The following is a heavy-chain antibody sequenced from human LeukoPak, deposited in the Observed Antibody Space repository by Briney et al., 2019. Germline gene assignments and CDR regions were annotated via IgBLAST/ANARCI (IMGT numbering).Heavy chain of an antibody. Sequence: PSETLSLTCTVSGGSMSSYYWSWIRQPPGKGLEWIGYIYYSGSTNYNPSLKSRVTISVDTSKNQFSLKLSSVTAADTAVYYCARDRGILYGMDVWGQGTTVTVSS. J-gene: IGHJ6*02. CDR1: GGSMSSYY. CDR3: ARDRGILYGMDV. V-gene: IGHV4-59*01. CDR2: IYYSGST. D-gene: IGHD1-14*01.